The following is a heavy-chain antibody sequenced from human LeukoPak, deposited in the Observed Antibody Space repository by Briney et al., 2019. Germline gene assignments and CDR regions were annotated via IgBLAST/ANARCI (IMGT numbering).Heavy chain of an antibody. CDR3: ARDFMYNVNCAGC. CDR2: ISYDGSDK. J-gene: IGHJ4*02. Sequence: GGSLRLSCAASRFTFSNYVMHWVRQAPGKGLEWVAVISYDGSDKYYADSVKGRFTISRDNSKNTLYLQMNSLRAEDTAVYYCARDFMYNVNCAGCWGQGTLVTVSS. V-gene: IGHV3-30*03. D-gene: IGHD1-14*01. CDR1: RFTFSNYV.